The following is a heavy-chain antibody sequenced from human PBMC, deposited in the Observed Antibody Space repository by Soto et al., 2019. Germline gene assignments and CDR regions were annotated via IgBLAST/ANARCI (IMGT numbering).Heavy chain of an antibody. J-gene: IGHJ4*02. CDR3: ARDPLYGNSYGYQDGY. D-gene: IGHD5-18*01. CDR2: IIPIFGTA. CDR1: GGTFSSYA. V-gene: IGHV1-69*06. Sequence: SVKVSGKASGGTFSSYAISWVRQAPGQGLEWMGGIIPIFGTANYAQKFQGRVTITADKSTSTAYMELSSLRSEDTAVYYCARDPLYGNSYGYQDGYWGQGTLGTVSS.